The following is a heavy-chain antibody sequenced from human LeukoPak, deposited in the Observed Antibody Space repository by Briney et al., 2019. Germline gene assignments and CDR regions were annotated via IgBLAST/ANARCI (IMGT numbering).Heavy chain of an antibody. CDR3: ARGPWRYDY. V-gene: IGHV4-59*01. CDR2: IYYSGNT. D-gene: IGHD5-24*01. CDR1: GGSISSFH. Sequence: PWETLSLTCTVSGGSISSFHWSWIRQPPGKGLEWIGYIYYSGNTNYNPSLKSRVTISVDTSKNQFSLKLSSVTAADTAVYYCARGPWRYDYWGQGTLVTVSS. J-gene: IGHJ4*02.